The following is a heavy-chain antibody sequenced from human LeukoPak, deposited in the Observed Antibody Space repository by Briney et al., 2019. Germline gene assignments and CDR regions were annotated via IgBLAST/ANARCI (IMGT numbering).Heavy chain of an antibody. CDR1: GFTFSRSW. Sequence: GGSLRLSCAASGFTFSRSWMTWVRQAPGKGLECVANIKQDGSEKHYVDSVKGRFTISRDNGKNSLYLQINSLRAEDTAVYYCARDEVGYFDYWGQGTLVTVSS. J-gene: IGHJ4*02. CDR3: ARDEVGYFDY. CDR2: IKQDGSEK. V-gene: IGHV3-7*01.